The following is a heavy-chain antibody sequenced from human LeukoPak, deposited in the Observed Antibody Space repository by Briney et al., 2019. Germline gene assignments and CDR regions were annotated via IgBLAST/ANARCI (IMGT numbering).Heavy chain of an antibody. CDR3: ATGGSNWNYGGGLDS. CDR2: MNPNSGNT. D-gene: IGHD1-7*01. Sequence: ASVKVSCKASGYTFTSYDINWVRQATGQGLEWMGWMNPNSGNTGYAQKFQGRVTMTRNTSISTAYMELTSLRSEDTAVYYCATGGSNWNYGGGLDSWGQGTLVTVSS. J-gene: IGHJ4*02. CDR1: GYTFTSYD. V-gene: IGHV1-8*01.